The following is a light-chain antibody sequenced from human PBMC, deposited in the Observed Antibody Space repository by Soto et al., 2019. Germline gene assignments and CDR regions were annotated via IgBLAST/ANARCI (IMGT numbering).Light chain of an antibody. CDR3: EQHDKSIP. J-gene: IGKJ4*01. V-gene: IGKV3-20*01. CDR1: QSVSSSY. Sequence: EIVLTESPATLSLSPGERATLSCRAGQSVSSSYLAWYQQKPGQAPRLLIYGASSRATGIPDRFSGSGSGTDFTLTINRLEPEDLSVYYCEQHDKSIPFAAGTRVDIK. CDR2: GAS.